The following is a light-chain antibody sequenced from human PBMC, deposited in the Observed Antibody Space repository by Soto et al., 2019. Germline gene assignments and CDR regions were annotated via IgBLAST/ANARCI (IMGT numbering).Light chain of an antibody. V-gene: IGKV1-27*01. CDR3: QKYNSAPLT. J-gene: IGKJ4*01. Sequence: DIRMTQSPSSLSASVGDTVAITCRASQGISSYLGWYQQKPGKAPNLLIYDASTLHSGVPSRFSGGGSGTDFTLTISSLQPEDVATYYCQKYNSAPLTFGGGTKVDIK. CDR1: QGISSY. CDR2: DAS.